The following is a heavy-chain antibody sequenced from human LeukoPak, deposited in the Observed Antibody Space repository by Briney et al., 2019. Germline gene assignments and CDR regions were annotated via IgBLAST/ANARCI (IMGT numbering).Heavy chain of an antibody. CDR3: ARVLGSYYDFWSGYHTPDY. J-gene: IGHJ4*02. Sequence: GGSLRLSCAASGFTFSSYWMHWVRQAPGKGLVWVSRINTDGSSTSYADSVKGRFTISRDNAKNTLYLQMNSLRAEDTAVYYCARVLGSYYDFWSGYHTPDYWGRGTLVTVSS. V-gene: IGHV3-74*01. CDR2: INTDGSST. D-gene: IGHD3-3*01. CDR1: GFTFSSYW.